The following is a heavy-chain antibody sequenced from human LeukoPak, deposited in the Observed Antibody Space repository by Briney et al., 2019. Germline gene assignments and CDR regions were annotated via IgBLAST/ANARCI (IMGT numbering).Heavy chain of an antibody. CDR2: IYHSGST. V-gene: IGHV4-4*02. CDR3: ARLAGGNQPFDY. Sequence: SETLSLTCAVSGGSISSSNWWSWVRQPPGKGLEWIGEIYHSGSTNYNPSLKSRVTISVDKSENQFSLKLSSVTAADTAVYYCARLAGGNQPFDYWGQGTLVTVSS. D-gene: IGHD4-23*01. J-gene: IGHJ4*02. CDR1: GGSISSSNW.